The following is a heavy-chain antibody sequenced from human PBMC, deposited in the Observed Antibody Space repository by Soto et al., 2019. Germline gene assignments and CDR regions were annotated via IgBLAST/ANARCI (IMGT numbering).Heavy chain of an antibody. CDR1: GFTFTTYA. D-gene: IGHD4-17*01. CDR2: TWHDETNK. Sequence: PLGSRIRSCVASGFTFTTYAKSWVRQAPCKGLEWVALTWHDETNKYYADSVKGLFNISRDNSRNTLYLQMNSLKTEETAVYYCTTARGTYGAEYYQHWGQGTLDAV. V-gene: IGHV3-33*08. CDR3: TTARGTYGAEYYQH. J-gene: IGHJ1*01.